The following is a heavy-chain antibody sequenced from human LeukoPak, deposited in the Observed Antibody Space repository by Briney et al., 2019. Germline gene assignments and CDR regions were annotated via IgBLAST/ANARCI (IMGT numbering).Heavy chain of an antibody. CDR2: IYYSGST. Sequence: PETLSLTCTVSGGSISSSSYYWGWIRQPPGKGLEWIGIIYYSGSTYYNPSLKSRLTISVDTSKNQFSLKLSSVTATDTAVYYCARRGYCSSTSCYEYWFDPWGQGTLVTVSS. J-gene: IGHJ5*02. V-gene: IGHV4-39*01. CDR3: ARRGYCSSTSCYEYWFDP. D-gene: IGHD2-2*01. CDR1: GGSISSSSYY.